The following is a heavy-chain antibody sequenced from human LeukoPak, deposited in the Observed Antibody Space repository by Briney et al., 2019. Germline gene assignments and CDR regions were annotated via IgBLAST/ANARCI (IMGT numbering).Heavy chain of an antibody. Sequence: ASVKVSCKASGYSFTAFYIHWVRQAPGQGLEWMGWINPDTGGPNYAQKFQGRVTMTRDTSISTVYLELSRLTSDDTAVYYCARGSSGDYWGQGTLVTVSS. CDR2: INPDTGGP. CDR1: GYSFTAFY. CDR3: ARGSSGDY. J-gene: IGHJ4*02. V-gene: IGHV1-2*02. D-gene: IGHD3-22*01.